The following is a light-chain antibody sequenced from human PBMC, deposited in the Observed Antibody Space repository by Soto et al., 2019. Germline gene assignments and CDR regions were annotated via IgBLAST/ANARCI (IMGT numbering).Light chain of an antibody. Sequence: EILMTQSPATLSVSPGERATLSCRASQSVSSSLAWYQQKPGQAPRLLIYGASTRATGVPARFSGSGSGTEFALTISSLRSEDFAVYYCQQCYNWPLTFGGGTKVEIK. CDR1: QSVSSS. J-gene: IGKJ4*01. V-gene: IGKV3-15*01. CDR3: QQCYNWPLT. CDR2: GAS.